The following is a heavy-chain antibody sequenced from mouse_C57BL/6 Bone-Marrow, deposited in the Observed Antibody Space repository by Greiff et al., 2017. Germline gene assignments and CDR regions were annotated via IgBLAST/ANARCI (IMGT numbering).Heavy chain of an antibody. V-gene: IGHV14-4*01. Sequence: VQLQQSGAELVRPGASVKLSCTASGFNIKDDYMHWVKQRPEQGLEWIGWIDPENGDTEYASKFQGKATITADTSSNTAYLQLSSLPSEDTAVYYCTGHYYGSSCVGGFAYWGQGTLVTVSA. D-gene: IGHD1-1*01. CDR3: TGHYYGSSCVGGFAY. J-gene: IGHJ3*01. CDR2: IDPENGDT. CDR1: GFNIKDDY.